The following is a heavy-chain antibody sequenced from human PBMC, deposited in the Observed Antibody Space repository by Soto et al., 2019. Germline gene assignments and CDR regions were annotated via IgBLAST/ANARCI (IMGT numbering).Heavy chain of an antibody. D-gene: IGHD1-20*01. CDR3: ARNDGITGNFEAFDI. V-gene: IGHV5-51*01. Sequence: ESRNVSLTRSGYSFTRYWIGWVRQMPGEGLEWMGIIYPGDSDTRYSPSFQGQVTISADKSISTAYLQWSSLKASDTAMYYCARNDGITGNFEAFDIWGQGKMVT. CDR1: GYSFTRYW. CDR2: IYPGDSDT. J-gene: IGHJ3*02.